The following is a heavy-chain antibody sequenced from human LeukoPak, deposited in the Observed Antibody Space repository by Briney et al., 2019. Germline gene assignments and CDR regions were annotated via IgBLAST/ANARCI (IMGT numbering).Heavy chain of an antibody. D-gene: IGHD3-22*01. J-gene: IGHJ3*02. Sequence: ASVRVSCKASGYTFTGYYMHWVRQAPGQGLEWMGWINPNSGGTNYAQKFQGRVTMTRDTSISTAYMELSRLRSEDTAVYYCARVLDYNKAFDIWGQGTMVTVSS. CDR1: GYTFTGYY. CDR3: ARVLDYNKAFDI. V-gene: IGHV1-2*02. CDR2: INPNSGGT.